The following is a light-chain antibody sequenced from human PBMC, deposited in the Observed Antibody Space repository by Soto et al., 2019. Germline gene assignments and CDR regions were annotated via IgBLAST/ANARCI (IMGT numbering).Light chain of an antibody. CDR3: QQSYITLT. V-gene: IGKV1-39*01. Sequence: DIQMTQSPSSLSASVGDRVTITCRASQSISSYLNWYQQKPGKAPKLLIYAASSLQSGVPSRFSGSGSGTDFTLTISSLQPEDFATYYCQQSYITLTFRPGTKVDIK. CDR2: AAS. J-gene: IGKJ3*01. CDR1: QSISSY.